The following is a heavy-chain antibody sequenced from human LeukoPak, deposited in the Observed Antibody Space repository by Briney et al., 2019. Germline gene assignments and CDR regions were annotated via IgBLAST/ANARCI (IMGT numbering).Heavy chain of an antibody. D-gene: IGHD2-15*01. V-gene: IGHV3-7*03. CDR2: IKQDGSEK. J-gene: IGHJ6*04. CDR3: ARYCSGGSCTYYYYGMDV. CDR1: GFTFSSYR. Sequence: GGSLRLSCAAPGFTFSSYRMSWVRQAPGKGLEWVANIKQDGSEKYYVDSVKGRFTISRDNAKNSLYLQMNSLRAEDTAVYYCARYCSGGSCTYYYYGMDVWGKGTTVTVSS.